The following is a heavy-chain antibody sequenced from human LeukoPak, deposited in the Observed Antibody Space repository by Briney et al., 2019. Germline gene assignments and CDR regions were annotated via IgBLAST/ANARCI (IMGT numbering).Heavy chain of an antibody. Sequence: GASVKVSCKASGGTFSSYAISWVRQAPGQGLEWMGGIIPIFGTANYAQKFQGRVTITADESTSTAYMELSSLRSEDTAVYYCARSKGEAEAEGGFYYFDYWGQGTLVTVSS. CDR1: GGTFSSYA. D-gene: IGHD6-19*01. V-gene: IGHV1-69*13. CDR2: IIPIFGTA. J-gene: IGHJ4*02. CDR3: ARSKGEAEAEGGFYYFDY.